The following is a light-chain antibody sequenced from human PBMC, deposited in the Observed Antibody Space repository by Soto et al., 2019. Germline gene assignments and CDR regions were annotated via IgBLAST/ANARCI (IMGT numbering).Light chain of an antibody. CDR3: SSYTSSSTLYV. CDR2: GNS. J-gene: IGLJ1*01. V-gene: IGLV1-40*01. Sequence: QSVLTQPPSVSGAPGQRVTISCTGSSSNIGAGYDVHWYQQLPGTAPKLLIYGNSNRPSGVPDRFSGSKSGNTASLTITGLQAEDEAGYYCSSYTSSSTLYVFGTGTKVTVL. CDR1: SSNIGAGYD.